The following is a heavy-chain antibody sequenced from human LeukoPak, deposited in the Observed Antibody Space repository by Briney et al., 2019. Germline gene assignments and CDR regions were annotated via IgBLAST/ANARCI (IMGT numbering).Heavy chain of an antibody. CDR1: GFTFSSYG. Sequence: TGGSLRLSCAASGFTFSSYGMHWVRQAPGKGLEWVAFIRYDGSNKYYADSVKGRFTISRDNSKNTLYLQMNSLRAEDTAVYYCAKDPAPPYYYGSGSPYYYYMDVWGKGTTVTISS. V-gene: IGHV3-30*02. CDR3: AKDPAPPYYYGSGSPYYYYMDV. CDR2: IRYDGSNK. J-gene: IGHJ6*03. D-gene: IGHD3-10*01.